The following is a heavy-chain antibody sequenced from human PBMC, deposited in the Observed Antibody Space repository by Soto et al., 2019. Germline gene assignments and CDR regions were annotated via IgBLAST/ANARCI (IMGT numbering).Heavy chain of an antibody. CDR3: ARLRRKAAAGRLDLLFDY. CDR2: IYYSGST. D-gene: IGHD6-13*01. Sequence: SETLSLTCTVSGGSISSYYWSWIRQPPGKGLEWIGYIYYSGSTNCNPSLKSRVTISVDTSKNQFSLKLSSVTAADTAVYYCARLRRKAAAGRLDLLFDYWGQGTLVTVSS. CDR1: GGSISSYY. V-gene: IGHV4-59*08. J-gene: IGHJ4*02.